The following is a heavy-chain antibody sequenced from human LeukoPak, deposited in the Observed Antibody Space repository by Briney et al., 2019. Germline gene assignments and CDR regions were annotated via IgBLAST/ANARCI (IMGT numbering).Heavy chain of an antibody. CDR2: IYYSGST. Sequence: SETLSLTCTVSGGSISSYYWSWIRQPPGKGLEWIGYIYYSGSTNYNPSLKSRVTISVDTSKNRFSLKLSSVTAADTAVYYCAISYDSSGYLDYWGQGTLVTVSS. V-gene: IGHV4-59*01. CDR3: AISYDSSGYLDY. J-gene: IGHJ4*02. D-gene: IGHD3-22*01. CDR1: GGSISSYY.